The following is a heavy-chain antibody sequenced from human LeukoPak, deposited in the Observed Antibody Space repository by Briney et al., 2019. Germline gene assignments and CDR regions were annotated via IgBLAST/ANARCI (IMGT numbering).Heavy chain of an antibody. CDR1: GFTFSSYG. CDR2: ISYDGSNK. CDR3: AKSATKYSGYDEYYFDY. V-gene: IGHV3-30*18. Sequence: PGRSLRLSCAASGFTFSSYGMHWVRQAPGKGLEWVAVISYDGSNKYYADSAKGRFTISRDNSKNTLYLQMNSLRAEDTAVYYCAKSATKYSGYDEYYFDYWGQGTLVTVSS. J-gene: IGHJ4*02. D-gene: IGHD5-12*01.